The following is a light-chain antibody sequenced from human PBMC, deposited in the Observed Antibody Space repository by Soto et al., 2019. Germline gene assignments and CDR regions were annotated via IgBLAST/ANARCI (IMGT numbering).Light chain of an antibody. CDR3: QQYGTSEII. CDR2: DTS. J-gene: IGKJ5*01. Sequence: EFVLTQSPGTLSLSPCERATLSCRASQSLTNSFMAWYQQKPGQAPRLLIYDTSSRASGIPDRFSGSGSGTDFTLTISRLETEDFAVFYCQQYGTSEIIFGQGTRLEIK. CDR1: QSLTNSF. V-gene: IGKV3-20*01.